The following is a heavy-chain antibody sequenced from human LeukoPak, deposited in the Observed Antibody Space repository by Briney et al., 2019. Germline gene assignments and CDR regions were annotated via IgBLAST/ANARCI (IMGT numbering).Heavy chain of an antibody. D-gene: IGHD2-21*02. CDR3: ARLEAYCGGDCYIFDY. V-gene: IGHV4-59*01. Sequence: SETLSLTCTVSGGSISSYYWSWIREPPGKGLEWIGYIYYSGRTNYNPSLKSRVTISVDTSKHQFSLKLSSVTAADTAVYYCARLEAYCGGDCYIFDYWGQGTLVTVSS. CDR1: GGSISSYY. J-gene: IGHJ4*02. CDR2: IYYSGRT.